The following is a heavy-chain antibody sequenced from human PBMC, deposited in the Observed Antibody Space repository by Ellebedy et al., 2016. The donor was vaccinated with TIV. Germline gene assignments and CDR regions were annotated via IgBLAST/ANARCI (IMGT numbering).Heavy chain of an antibody. CDR3: ARKVPAPTTVPPNWYFDL. Sequence: PGGSLRLSCAASGFTFSSYTINWVRQAPGKGLEWVASISSTSTYIYYADSVKGRFTISRDNAKKSLYLQMNSLRAEDTAVYYCARKVPAPTTVPPNWYFDLWGRGTLVTVSS. CDR1: GFTFSSYT. CDR2: ISSTSTYI. J-gene: IGHJ2*01. D-gene: IGHD4-17*01. V-gene: IGHV3-21*01.